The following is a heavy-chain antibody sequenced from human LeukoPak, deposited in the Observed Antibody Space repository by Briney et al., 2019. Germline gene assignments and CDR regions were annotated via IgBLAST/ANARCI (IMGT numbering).Heavy chain of an antibody. CDR1: GYTFTGYY. D-gene: IGHD6-13*01. V-gene: IGHV1-2*02. Sequence: ASVKVSCTASGYTFTGYYMHWVPQAPGPGLAWMGWINPNSGGTNYAQKFQGRVTMTRDTSISTAYMELSRLRSDDTAVYYCTRGGTYSSSWTWDYWGQGTLVTVSS. J-gene: IGHJ4*02. CDR3: TRGGTYSSSWTWDY. CDR2: INPNSGGT.